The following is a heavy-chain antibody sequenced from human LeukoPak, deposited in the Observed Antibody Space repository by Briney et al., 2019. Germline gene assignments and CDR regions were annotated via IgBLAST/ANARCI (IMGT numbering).Heavy chain of an antibody. CDR3: ARGHPAAAPFDY. V-gene: IGHV4-31*03. D-gene: IGHD2-2*01. CDR2: IYYSGST. J-gene: IGHJ4*02. Sequence: PSETLSLTCTVSGGSISSGGYYWSWIRQHPGKGLEWIGYIYYSGSTYYNPSLKSRVTISVDTSKNQFSLKLSSVTAADTAVYYCARGHPAAAPFDYWGQGTLVTVSS. CDR1: GGSISSGGYY.